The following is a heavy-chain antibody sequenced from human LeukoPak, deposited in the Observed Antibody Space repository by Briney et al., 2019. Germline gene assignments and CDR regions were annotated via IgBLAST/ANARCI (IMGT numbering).Heavy chain of an antibody. CDR1: GGSISSYY. V-gene: IGHV4-59*01. CDR2: ISYSGST. CDR3: ARAPERWYSYGSYTYYYMDV. J-gene: IGHJ6*03. D-gene: IGHD5-18*01. Sequence: SGTLSLTCAVSGGSISSYYWNWIRQPPGKGLEWIGSISYSGSTNYNPSLESRVTISVDTSKNQISLKLSPVTAADTTVYYCARAPERWYSYGSYTYYYMDVWGKGTTVTVSS.